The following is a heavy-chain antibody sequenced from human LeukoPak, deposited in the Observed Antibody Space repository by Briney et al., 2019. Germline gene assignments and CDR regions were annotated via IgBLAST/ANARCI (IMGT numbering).Heavy chain of an antibody. CDR1: GYTFTGYY. J-gene: IGHJ4*02. CDR2: INPNSGGT. D-gene: IGHD2-2*01. CDR3: ARDLSRWGPAWHCSSTSCYLGTFDY. V-gene: IGHV1-2*02. Sequence: GASVKVSCKASGYTFTGYYMHWVRQAPGQGLEWMGWINPNSGGTNYAQKFQGRVTMTRDTSISTAYMELSRLRSDDTAVYYCARDLSRWGPAWHCSSTSCYLGTFDYWGQGTLVTVSS.